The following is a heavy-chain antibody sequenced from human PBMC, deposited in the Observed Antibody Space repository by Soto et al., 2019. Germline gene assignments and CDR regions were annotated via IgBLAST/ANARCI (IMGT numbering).Heavy chain of an antibody. CDR1: GFIFSSFA. V-gene: IGHV3-33*01. J-gene: IGHJ4*02. Sequence: GGSLRLSCAASGFIFSSFALHWVRQAPGKGLEWVAVIRYDGTEKYNGDSVKGRFTISRDNSKNTVYLEMTSLKAEDTAVYYCARDFTQVGPLDFWGQGTLVTVSS. CDR2: IRYDGTEK. D-gene: IGHD1-26*01. CDR3: ARDFTQVGPLDF.